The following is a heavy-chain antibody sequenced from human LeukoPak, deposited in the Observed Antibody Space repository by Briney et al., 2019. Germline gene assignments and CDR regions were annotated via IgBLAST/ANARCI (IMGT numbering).Heavy chain of an antibody. CDR2: ISSSGSTI. J-gene: IGHJ4*02. CDR3: ARGLRTAMLSFDY. Sequence: GGSLRLSCAAPGFTFSSYEMNWVRQAPGKGLEWVSYISSSGSTIYYADSVKGRFTISRDNAKNSLYLQMNSLRAEDTAVYYCARGLRTAMLSFDYWGQGTLVTVSS. D-gene: IGHD5-18*01. V-gene: IGHV3-48*03. CDR1: GFTFSSYE.